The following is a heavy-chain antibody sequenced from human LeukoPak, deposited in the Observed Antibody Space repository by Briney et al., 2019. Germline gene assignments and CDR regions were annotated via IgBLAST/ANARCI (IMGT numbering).Heavy chain of an antibody. V-gene: IGHV3-64D*06. Sequence: GGSLRLSCSASGFTFSSNAMHWVRQAPGKGLECVSAISSNGGRTYYADSVKGRFTISRDNSKNTLYLQMSSLRGDDTAVYYCARDKYGDQYYFDYWGQGTLVTVSS. J-gene: IGHJ4*02. CDR2: ISSNGGRT. CDR3: ARDKYGDQYYFDY. CDR1: GFTFSSNA. D-gene: IGHD4-17*01.